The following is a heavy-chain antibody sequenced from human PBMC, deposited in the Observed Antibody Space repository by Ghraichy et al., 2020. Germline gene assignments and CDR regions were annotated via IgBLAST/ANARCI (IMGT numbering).Heavy chain of an antibody. Sequence: SVKVSCKASGGTFSSYAISWVRQAPGQGLEWMGGIIPIFGTANYAQKFQGRVTITADKSTSTAYMELSSLRSEDTAVYYCARAVVGATSPPEPNYYYYGMDVWGQGTTVTVSS. CDR1: GGTFSSYA. V-gene: IGHV1-69*06. J-gene: IGHJ6*02. CDR2: IIPIFGTA. CDR3: ARAVVGATSPPEPNYYYYGMDV. D-gene: IGHD1-26*01.